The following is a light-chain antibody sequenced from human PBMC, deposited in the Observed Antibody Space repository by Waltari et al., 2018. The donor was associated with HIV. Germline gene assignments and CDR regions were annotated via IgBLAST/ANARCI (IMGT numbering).Light chain of an antibody. CDR2: NNN. J-gene: IGLJ2*01. Sequence: QSVLTQPPSASGTPGQRVTISCSGSSSNIGSNTVHWYQHLPGTAPKLLIYNNNQRPSGVPDRFSGSKSGTSASLAISGLQSEDEADYYCAAWDDSLNGVVFGGGTKLTVL. V-gene: IGLV1-44*01. CDR3: AAWDDSLNGVV. CDR1: SSNIGSNT.